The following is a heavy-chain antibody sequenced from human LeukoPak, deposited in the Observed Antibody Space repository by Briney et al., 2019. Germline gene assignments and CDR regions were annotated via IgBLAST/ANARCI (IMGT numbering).Heavy chain of an antibody. CDR1: GGSISSYY. Sequence: SETLSLTFTVSGGSISSYYWSWIRQPPGKGLDWNGDIYYSGTPNYHSSLKSRVTISVDTSKNQFSMKLSYVTAADTAVYYCARRNYYDTSGYQFAYWGQGTLVTVSS. CDR2: IYYSGTP. J-gene: IGHJ4*02. D-gene: IGHD3-22*01. V-gene: IGHV4-59*08. CDR3: ARRNYYDTSGYQFAY.